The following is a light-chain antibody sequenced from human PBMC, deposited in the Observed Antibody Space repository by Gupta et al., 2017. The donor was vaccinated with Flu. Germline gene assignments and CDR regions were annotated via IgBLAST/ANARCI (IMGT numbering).Light chain of an antibody. CDR1: PSFSSY. Sequence: ELVLTQSPATLSLSPGERATLSCRASPSFSSYLAWYQQKPGQAPRLLIYDAANRTTSIPARFSGSGSGTDFTLTISSLEPEDFAVYYCRQRSNWPRRLTFGGGTKVEIK. J-gene: IGKJ4*01. CDR2: DAA. CDR3: RQRSNWPRRLT. V-gene: IGKV3-11*01.